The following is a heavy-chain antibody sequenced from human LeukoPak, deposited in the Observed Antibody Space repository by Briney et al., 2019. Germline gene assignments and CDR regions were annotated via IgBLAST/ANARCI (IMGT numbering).Heavy chain of an antibody. CDR2: ISSSSSYI. CDR1: GFTFSSFS. D-gene: IGHD3-16*01. Sequence: PGGSLRLSCAASGFTFSSFSMNWVRQAPGKGLEWVSSISSSSSYIYYADSVKGRFTISRDDAKNSLYLQMNSLRAEDTAVYYCARDEPRGQFAPQSRFDPWGQGTLVTVSS. V-gene: IGHV3-21*04. J-gene: IGHJ5*02. CDR3: ARDEPRGQFAPQSRFDP.